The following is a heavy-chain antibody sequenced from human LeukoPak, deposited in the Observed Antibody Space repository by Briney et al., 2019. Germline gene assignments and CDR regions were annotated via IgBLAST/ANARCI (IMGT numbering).Heavy chain of an antibody. Sequence: GGSLRLSCAASGFTFSSYGMHWVRQAPGRGLEWVSFIRNDETEIHYADFAKGRFTISRDRSKNSVYLQMNSLRPDDTALYYCAKDGGRYRFDFWGQGTMVTVSS. J-gene: IGHJ4*02. CDR1: GFTFSSYG. V-gene: IGHV3-30*02. CDR2: IRNDETEI. D-gene: IGHD3-16*02. CDR3: AKDGGRYRFDF.